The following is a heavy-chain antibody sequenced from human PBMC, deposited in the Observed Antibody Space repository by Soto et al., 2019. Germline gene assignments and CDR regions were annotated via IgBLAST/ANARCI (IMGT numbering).Heavy chain of an antibody. CDR3: ARDISYDILTGYPGWFDP. V-gene: IGHV1-3*01. J-gene: IGHJ5*02. CDR2: INAGNGNT. Sequence: ASVKVSCKASGYTFTSYAMHWVRQAPGQRLEWMGWINAGNGNTKYSQKFQGRVTITRDTSASTAYMELSSLRSEDTAVYYCARDISYDILTGYPGWFDPWGRGTLVTVSS. CDR1: GYTFTSYA. D-gene: IGHD3-9*01.